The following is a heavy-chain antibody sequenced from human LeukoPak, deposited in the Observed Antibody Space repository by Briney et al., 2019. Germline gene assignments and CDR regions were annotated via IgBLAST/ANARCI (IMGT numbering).Heavy chain of an antibody. Sequence: ASVKVSCKASGYTFTSYHVHWVRQAPGQGLEWMGRINPNSGGTNSAQIFQGRVAMTLDTSTSTAYMELSRLTSDDSAVYFCARSEYTFGPIGYWSQGTLATVSS. CDR1: GYTFTSYH. D-gene: IGHD5-18*01. CDR2: INPNSGGT. J-gene: IGHJ4*02. CDR3: ARSEYTFGPIGY. V-gene: IGHV1-2*06.